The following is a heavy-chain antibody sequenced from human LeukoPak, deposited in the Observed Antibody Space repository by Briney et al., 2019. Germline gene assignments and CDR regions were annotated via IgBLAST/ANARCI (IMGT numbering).Heavy chain of an antibody. V-gene: IGHV4-59*01. CDR3: ARGEEMATSHFDY. J-gene: IGHJ4*02. Sequence: SETLSLTCTVSGGSISNYYWNWIRQPPGKGLEWIGFIYSNGNTNYNPSLKSRVTMSVDTSKNQFSLKLSSVTAADTAVYYCARGEEMATSHFDYWGQGILVTVSS. D-gene: IGHD5-24*01. CDR2: IYSNGNT. CDR1: GGSISNYY.